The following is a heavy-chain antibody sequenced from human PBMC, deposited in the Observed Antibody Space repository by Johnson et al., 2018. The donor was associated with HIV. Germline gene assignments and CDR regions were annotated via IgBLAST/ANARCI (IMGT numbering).Heavy chain of an antibody. CDR1: GFTFSSYW. CDR3: AKIIGYSSGWYSAFDI. Sequence: VQLVESGGGLVQPGGSLRLSCAASGFTFSSYWMHWVRQAPGKGLVWVSVIYSGGSTYYADSVKGRFTISRDNSKNTLYLQMNSLRAEDTAVYYCAKIIGYSSGWYSAFDIWGRDNGHRLF. CDR2: IYSGGST. J-gene: IGHJ3*02. V-gene: IGHV3-66*02. D-gene: IGHD6-19*01.